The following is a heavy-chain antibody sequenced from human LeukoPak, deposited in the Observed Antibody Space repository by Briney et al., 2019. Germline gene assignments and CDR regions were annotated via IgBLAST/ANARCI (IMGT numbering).Heavy chain of an antibody. CDR1: GNYW. CDR2: INSDGSWT. Sequence: GGSLRLSCAASGNYWMHWVRQAPGKGLVWVSHINSDGSWTSYADSVKGRFTISKDNAKNSLYLQMNSLRAEDTAVYYCARAPNYDFWSGYYEGPNYYYYYGMDVWGQGTTVTVSS. CDR3: ARAPNYDFWSGYYEGPNYYYYYGMDV. D-gene: IGHD3-3*01. V-gene: IGHV3-74*01. J-gene: IGHJ6*02.